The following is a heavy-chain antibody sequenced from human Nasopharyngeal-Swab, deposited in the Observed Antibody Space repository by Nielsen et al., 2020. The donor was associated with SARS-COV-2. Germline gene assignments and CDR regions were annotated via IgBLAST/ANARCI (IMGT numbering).Heavy chain of an antibody. CDR1: GGSISSGGYY. D-gene: IGHD3-22*01. J-gene: IGHJ3*02. CDR3: ARAQRITMIVGAFDI. V-gene: IGHV4-31*03. Sequence: SETLSLTCTVSGGSISSGGYYWSWIRQHPGKGLEWIGYIYYSGSTYYNPSLKSRVTISVDTSKNQFSLKLSSVTAADTAVYYCARAQRITMIVGAFDIWGQGTMVTVSS. CDR2: IYYSGST.